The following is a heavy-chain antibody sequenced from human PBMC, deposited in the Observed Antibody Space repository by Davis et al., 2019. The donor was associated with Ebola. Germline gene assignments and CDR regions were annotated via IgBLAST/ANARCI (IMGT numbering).Heavy chain of an antibody. V-gene: IGHV3-30*07. D-gene: IGHD2/OR15-2a*01. Sequence: GESLKISCAASGFAFGSYAMHWLRQAPGKGPEWLAVISSNGGSQSYADSLQGRFTISRDNAKNSLYLQMNSLRDEDTAVYYCARDLSSFYYYYGMDVWGQGTTVTVSS. CDR3: ARDLSSFYYYYGMDV. CDR2: ISSNGGSQ. J-gene: IGHJ6*02. CDR1: GFAFGSYA.